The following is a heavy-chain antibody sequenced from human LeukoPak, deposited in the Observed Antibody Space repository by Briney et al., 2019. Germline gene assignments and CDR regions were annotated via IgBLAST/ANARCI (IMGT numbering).Heavy chain of an antibody. J-gene: IGHJ6*02. CDR1: GFTFSSYG. V-gene: IGHV3-33*01. CDR3: ARGSLYNWNYGEVYYYYGMDV. CDR2: IWYDGGNK. Sequence: GGSLRLSCAASGFTFSSYGMHWVRQAPGKGLEWVAVIWYDGGNKYYADSVKGRFTISRDNSKNTLYLQMNSLRAEDTAVYYCARGSLYNWNYGEVYYYYGMDVWGQGTTVTVSS. D-gene: IGHD1-7*01.